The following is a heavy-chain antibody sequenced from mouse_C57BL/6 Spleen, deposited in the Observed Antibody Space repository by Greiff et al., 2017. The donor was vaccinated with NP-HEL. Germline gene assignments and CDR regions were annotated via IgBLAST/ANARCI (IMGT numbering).Heavy chain of an antibody. CDR1: GFTFSSYA. CDR3: ARDSSSGVDY. Sequence: EVQGVESGGGLVKPGGSLKLSCAASGFTFSSYAMSWVRQTPEKRLEWVATISDGGSYTYYPDNVKGRFTISRDNAKNNLYLQMSHLKSEDTAMYYCARDSSSGVDYWGQGTTLTVSS. D-gene: IGHD3-2*02. J-gene: IGHJ2*01. CDR2: ISDGGSYT. V-gene: IGHV5-4*01.